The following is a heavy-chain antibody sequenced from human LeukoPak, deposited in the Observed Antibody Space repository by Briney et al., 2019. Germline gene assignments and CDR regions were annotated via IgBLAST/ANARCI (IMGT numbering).Heavy chain of an antibody. CDR2: ISGSGVST. Sequence: GGSLRLSCAASGFTVSSNYMSWVRQAPGKGLEWVSGISGSGVSTYYVDSVKGRFTVSRDNSKNMLHLRMSSLRAEGTALYYCARQIPGSGQGFDPWGQGTLVTVSS. V-gene: IGHV3-53*01. CDR1: GFTVSSNY. CDR3: ARQIPGSGQGFDP. D-gene: IGHD3-10*01. J-gene: IGHJ5*02.